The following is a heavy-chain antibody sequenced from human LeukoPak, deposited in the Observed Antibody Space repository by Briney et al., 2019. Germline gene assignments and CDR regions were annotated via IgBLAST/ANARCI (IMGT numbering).Heavy chain of an antibody. CDR2: ISYSGNT. CDR1: AGSINSSDYS. J-gene: IGHJ6*03. Sequence: SETLSLTCTVSAGSINSSDYSWGWIRQSPGKGLEWIGRISYSGNTYYNPSLKSRVTISVDTSRNHFSLRLSSVTAADTAVYYCSRLTHSYYSDTSGYYPYYYMDVWGEGTTVAVSS. D-gene: IGHD3-22*01. V-gene: IGHV4-39*02. CDR3: SRLTHSYYSDTSGYYPYYYMDV.